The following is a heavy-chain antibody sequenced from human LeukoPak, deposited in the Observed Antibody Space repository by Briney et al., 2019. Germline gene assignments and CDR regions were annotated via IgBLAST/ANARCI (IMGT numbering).Heavy chain of an antibody. CDR1: GYTLTELS. J-gene: IGHJ4*02. D-gene: IGHD4-17*01. Sequence: ASVKVSCKVSGYTLTELSMHWVRQAPGKGLEWMGGSDPEDGETIYAQKFQGRVTMTEDTSTDTAYMELSSLRSEDTAVYYCATVQILRSSALHWGQGTLVTVSS. V-gene: IGHV1-24*01. CDR3: ATVQILRSSALH. CDR2: SDPEDGET.